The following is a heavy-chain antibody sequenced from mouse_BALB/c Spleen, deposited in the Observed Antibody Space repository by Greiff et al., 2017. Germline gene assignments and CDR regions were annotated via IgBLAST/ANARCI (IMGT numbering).Heavy chain of an antibody. CDR3: ARDRYGNYPDY. CDR1: GFTFSSYT. J-gene: IGHJ2*01. D-gene: IGHD2-10*02. CDR2: ISNGGSYT. V-gene: IGHV5-6-4*01. Sequence: DVKLVESGGGLVQPGGSLKLSCAASGFTFSSYTMSWVRQTPEKRLEWVAYISNGGSYTYYPDSVKGRFTISRDNAKNNLYLQMSSLKSEDTAMYYCARDRYGNYPDYWGQGTTLTVSS.